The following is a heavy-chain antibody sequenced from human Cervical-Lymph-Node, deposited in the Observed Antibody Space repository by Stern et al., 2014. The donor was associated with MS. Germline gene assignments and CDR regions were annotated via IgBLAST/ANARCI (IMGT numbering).Heavy chain of an antibody. CDR3: ARDCRLRYFDNYGMDV. Sequence: QLQLQESGPGLVKPSQTLSLTCTVSGGSISSGSYYWSWIRQPAGKGLEWIGRIYTSGSTNYNPSLKIRVTISVDTHKNQFSLKLSSVTAADTAVYYCARDCRLRYFDNYGMDVWGQGTTVTVSS. D-gene: IGHD3-9*01. J-gene: IGHJ6*02. CDR1: GGSISSGSYY. CDR2: IYTSGST. V-gene: IGHV4-61*02.